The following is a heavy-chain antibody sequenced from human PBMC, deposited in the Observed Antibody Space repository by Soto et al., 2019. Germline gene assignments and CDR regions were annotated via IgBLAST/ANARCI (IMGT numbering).Heavy chain of an antibody. J-gene: IGHJ3*02. CDR2: INAGNGNT. CDR1: GYTFTSYA. CDR3: AREGSITMVRGVKGAFDI. V-gene: IGHV1-3*01. D-gene: IGHD3-10*01. Sequence: ASVKVSCKASGYTFTSYAMHWVRQAPGQRLEWMGWINAGNGNTKYSQKFQGRVTITRDTSASTAYMELSSLRSEDTAVYYFAREGSITMVRGVKGAFDIWGQGTMVTVSS.